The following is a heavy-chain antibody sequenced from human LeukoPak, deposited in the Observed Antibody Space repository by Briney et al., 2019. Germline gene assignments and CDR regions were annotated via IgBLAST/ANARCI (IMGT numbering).Heavy chain of an antibody. Sequence: GASVTVSYKTSVYSFSTYGISWLRLAPTQGLEWLGWISIAYGGRANYPQDFQGRVTFMTDTSTATAFLELGDLTSNDTATYYCARGPEVGLLTWGGATPLDYWGQGTLVTVSS. CDR1: VYSFSTYG. V-gene: IGHV1-18*04. CDR3: ARGPEVGLLTWGGATPLDY. J-gene: IGHJ4*02. CDR2: ISIAYGGRA. D-gene: IGHD2-15*01.